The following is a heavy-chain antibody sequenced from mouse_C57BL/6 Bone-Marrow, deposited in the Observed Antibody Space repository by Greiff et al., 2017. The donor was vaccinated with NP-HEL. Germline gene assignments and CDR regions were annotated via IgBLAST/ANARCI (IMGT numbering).Heavy chain of an antibody. CDR2: IDPENGDT. D-gene: IGHD2-4*01. CDR3: TTDYGAWFAY. V-gene: IGHV14-4*01. CDR1: GFNIKDDY. Sequence: EVQLQQSGAELVRPGASVKLSCTASGFNIKDDYMHWVKQRPEQGLEWIGWIDPENGDTEYASKFQGKATITADTSSNTAYLQLSSLTSEETAVYYCTTDYGAWFAYWGQGTLVTVSA. J-gene: IGHJ3*01.